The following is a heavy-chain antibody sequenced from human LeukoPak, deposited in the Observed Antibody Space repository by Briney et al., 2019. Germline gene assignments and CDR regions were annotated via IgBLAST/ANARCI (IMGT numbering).Heavy chain of an antibody. CDR1: GYTFTSYY. CDR3: ARAYSGSYYKERDYFDY. Sequence: ASVKVSCKASGYTFTSYYMHWVRQAPGQGLEWVGGIIPIFGTANYAQKFQGRVTITADESTSTAYMELSSLRSEDTAVYYCARAYSGSYYKERDYFDYWGQGTLVTVSS. CDR2: IIPIFGTA. J-gene: IGHJ4*02. V-gene: IGHV1-69*13. D-gene: IGHD1-26*01.